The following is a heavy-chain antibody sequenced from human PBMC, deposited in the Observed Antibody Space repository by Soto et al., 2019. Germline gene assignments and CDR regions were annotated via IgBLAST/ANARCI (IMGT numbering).Heavy chain of an antibody. CDR1: GGTFSSYA. J-gene: IGHJ6*02. V-gene: IGHV1-69*01. CDR3: ARSPSPNYGMDV. CDR2: IIPIFGTA. Sequence: QVQLVQSGAEVKKPRSSVKVSCNASGGTFSSYAISWVRQAPGQGLEWIGGIIPIFGTANYAQKFQGRVTITADESTSTAYMELSSLRSEDTAVYYCARSPSPNYGMDVWGQGTTVTVSS.